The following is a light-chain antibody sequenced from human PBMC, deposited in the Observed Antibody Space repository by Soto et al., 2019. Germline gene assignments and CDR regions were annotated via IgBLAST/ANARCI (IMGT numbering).Light chain of an antibody. CDR1: SSDVGGYNY. J-gene: IGLJ3*02. Sequence: QSALTQSASVSGSPGQSITISCTGTSSDVGGYNYVSWYQQHPGKALKLIIYDVSNRPSGVSTRFSGSKSGNTASLTISGLQAEDEADYSCSSYTSTNSWVFGGGTKLTVL. CDR2: DVS. V-gene: IGLV2-14*01. CDR3: SSYTSTNSWV.